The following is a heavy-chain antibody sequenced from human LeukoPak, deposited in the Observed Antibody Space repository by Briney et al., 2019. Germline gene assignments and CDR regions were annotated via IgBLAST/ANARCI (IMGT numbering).Heavy chain of an antibody. D-gene: IGHD3-10*01. CDR2: IIPIFGTA. V-gene: IGHV1-69*06. CDR1: GYTFTGYY. J-gene: IGHJ4*02. Sequence: GASVKVSCKASGYTFTGYYMHWVRQAPAQGLEWMGGIIPIFGTANYAQKFQGRVTITADKSTSTAYMELSSLRSEDTAVYYCAREFYYGSGSYYPYYFDYWGQGTLVTVSS. CDR3: AREFYYGSGSYYPYYFDY.